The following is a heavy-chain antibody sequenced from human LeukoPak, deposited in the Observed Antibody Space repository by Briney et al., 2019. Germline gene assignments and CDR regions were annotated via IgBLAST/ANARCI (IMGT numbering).Heavy chain of an antibody. Sequence: GGSLTLSCAASGSTSNNYAMRWRRQAPGGGLEWVAVILRDGTAQYYADSVRGRLTISRDNFQSTLYLRMKRLSTEDTALYYCERARSAPGTTENAFDVWGQGKMVTVSS. V-gene: IGHV3-30*04. CDR1: GSTSNNYA. CDR2: ILRDGTAQ. J-gene: IGHJ3*01. CDR3: ERARSAPGTTENAFDV. D-gene: IGHD6-13*01.